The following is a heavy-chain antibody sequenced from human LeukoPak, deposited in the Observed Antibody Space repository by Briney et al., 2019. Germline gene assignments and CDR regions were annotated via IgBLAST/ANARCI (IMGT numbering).Heavy chain of an antibody. Sequence: PGGSLRLSCAASGLTFSSYWISWVRQAPGKGLEWVANIKQDGSEKYYIDSVKGRFTISRDNAKNSLYLQMNSLRAEDTAVYYCMRGYGYHHYWGQGTLVTVSS. CDR2: IKQDGSEK. CDR3: MRGYGYHHY. V-gene: IGHV3-7*03. CDR1: GLTFSSYW. D-gene: IGHD5-18*01. J-gene: IGHJ4*02.